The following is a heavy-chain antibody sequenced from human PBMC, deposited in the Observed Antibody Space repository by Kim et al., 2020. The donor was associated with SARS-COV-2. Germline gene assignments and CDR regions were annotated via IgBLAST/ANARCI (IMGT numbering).Heavy chain of an antibody. V-gene: IGHV1-2*02. Sequence: ASVKVSCKASGYTFPNYFIHWVRQAPGQGLACMGWINPNSGGTHYAQNFRGRVTVTRDTSITTAYMELSWLTSDDTALYYCARDRGTLRFCAGGSCYSDGYFDFWGQGTLVTVSS. CDR2: INPNSGGT. CDR1: GYTFPNYF. D-gene: IGHD2-15*01. J-gene: IGHJ4*02. CDR3: ARDRGTLRFCAGGSCYSDGYFDF.